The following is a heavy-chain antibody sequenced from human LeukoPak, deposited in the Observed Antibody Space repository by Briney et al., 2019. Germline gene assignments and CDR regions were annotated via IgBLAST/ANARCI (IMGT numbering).Heavy chain of an antibody. CDR3: ARQQRDYFDY. D-gene: IGHD1/OR15-1a*01. V-gene: IGHV4-59*01. CDR1: GGSFSDYY. Sequence: SETLSLTCAVYGGSFSDYYWSWIRQPPGKGLEWIGYIYYSGSTNYNPSLKSRVTISVDTSKNQFSLKLSSVTAADTAVYYCARQQRDYFDYWGQGTLVTVSS. J-gene: IGHJ4*02. CDR2: IYYSGST.